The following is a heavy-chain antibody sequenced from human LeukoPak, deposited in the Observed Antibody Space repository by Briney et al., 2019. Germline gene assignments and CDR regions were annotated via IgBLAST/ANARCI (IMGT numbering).Heavy chain of an antibody. CDR1: GFPFSSYW. D-gene: IGHD5-24*01. Sequence: GGSLRLSCVASGFPFSSYWMTWVRQAPGKGLEWVANVKQDGSKKSYVDSVKGRFTISRDNAKNSLYLQMNSLRAEDTAIYYCTRVGYIDEGIDYWGQGTLVTVSS. CDR3: TRVGYIDEGIDY. CDR2: VKQDGSKK. V-gene: IGHV3-7*04. J-gene: IGHJ4*02.